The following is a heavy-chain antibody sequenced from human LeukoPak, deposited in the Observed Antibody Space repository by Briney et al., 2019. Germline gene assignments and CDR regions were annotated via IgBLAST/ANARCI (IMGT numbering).Heavy chain of an antibody. V-gene: IGHV4-4*07. D-gene: IGHD3-3*01. Sequence: SETLSLTCTVSGGSISSYYWSWIRQPAGKGLEWIGRIYTSGSTNYNPSLKSRVTISVDTSKNQFSLKLTSVTAADTAVYYCARADFWSGYFDYWGQGTLVTASS. CDR2: IYTSGST. J-gene: IGHJ4*02. CDR3: ARADFWSGYFDY. CDR1: GGSISSYY.